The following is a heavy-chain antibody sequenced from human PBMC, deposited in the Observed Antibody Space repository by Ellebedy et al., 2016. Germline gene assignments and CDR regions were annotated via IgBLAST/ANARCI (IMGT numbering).Heavy chain of an antibody. V-gene: IGHV3-23*01. CDR1: GFTFSSYA. CDR3: AKDEGDYYGSGSPEYFQH. Sequence: GGSLRLXXAASGFTFSSYAMSWVRQAPGKGLEWVSAISGSGGSTYYADSVKGRFTISRDNSKNTLYLQMNSLRAEDTAVYYCAKDEGDYYGSGSPEYFQHWGQGTLVTVSS. J-gene: IGHJ1*01. CDR2: ISGSGGST. D-gene: IGHD3-10*01.